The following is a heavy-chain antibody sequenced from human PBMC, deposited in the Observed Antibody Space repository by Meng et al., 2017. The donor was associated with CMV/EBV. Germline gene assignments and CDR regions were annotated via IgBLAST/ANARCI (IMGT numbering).Heavy chain of an antibody. D-gene: IGHD2/OR15-2a*01. CDR1: GFIYSNYW. Sequence: GESLKISCAASGFIYSNYWMSWVRQAPGKGLEWVANMNGGATAKFYVGSVRGRFTISRDNAMNALYLQMNSLTVEDTAICYCATSKDSPGNDWGQGTLVTVSS. J-gene: IGHJ4*02. CDR2: MNGGATAK. V-gene: IGHV3-7*01. CDR3: ATSKDSPGND.